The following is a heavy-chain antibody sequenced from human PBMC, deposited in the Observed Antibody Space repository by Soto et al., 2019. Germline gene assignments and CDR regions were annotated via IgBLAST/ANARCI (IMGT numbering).Heavy chain of an antibody. CDR1: GFSLNTYGVG. V-gene: IGHV2-5*02. J-gene: IGHJ4*02. CDR3: ARALGSWGAYYFDY. Sequence: QITLKESGPTLVKPTQTLTLTCTVSGFSLNTYGVGVGWIRQPPGKALEWLALIYWDDDKRYSPSLKSRLTITKDTSNNLVVLTMTNMDPVDTVTYYCARALGSWGAYYFDYWGQGTLVTVSS. D-gene: IGHD3-16*01. CDR2: IYWDDDK.